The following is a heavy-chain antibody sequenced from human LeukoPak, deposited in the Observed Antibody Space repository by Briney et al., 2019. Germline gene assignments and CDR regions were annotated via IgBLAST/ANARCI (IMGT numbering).Heavy chain of an antibody. V-gene: IGHV1-2*02. J-gene: IGHJ4*02. CDR2: INPNSGGT. CDR3: ARVDSSGWCFDY. CDR1: GYTFTGYY. Sequence: ASVKVSCKASGYTFTGYYIHWVRQAPGQGLEWMGWINPNSGGTNYAQKFQGRVTMTRDTSISTAYMELSRLRSDDTAVYYCARVDSSGWCFDYWGQGTLVTVSS. D-gene: IGHD6-19*01.